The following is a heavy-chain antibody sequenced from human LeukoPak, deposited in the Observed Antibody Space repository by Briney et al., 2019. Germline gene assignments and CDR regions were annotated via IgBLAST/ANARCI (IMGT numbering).Heavy chain of an antibody. J-gene: IGHJ5*02. CDR1: GGSISSSSYY. Sequence: SETLSLTCTVSGGSISSSSYYWGWIRQPPGKGLEWIGSIYYSGSTYYNPSLKSRVTISADTSKNQFSLKLSSVTAADTAVYYCARQSNLGFDPWGQGTLVTVSS. CDR3: ARQSNLGFDP. CDR2: IYYSGST. V-gene: IGHV4-39*01.